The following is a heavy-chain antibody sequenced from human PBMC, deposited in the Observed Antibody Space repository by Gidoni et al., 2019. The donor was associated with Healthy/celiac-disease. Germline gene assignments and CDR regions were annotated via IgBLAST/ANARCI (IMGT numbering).Heavy chain of an antibody. Sequence: QVQLQESGPGLVKPSQTLSLTCPVPGGSISSGDYYWSWLRQPPGKGLEWIGYIYYSGSTYYNPSLKSRVTISVDTSKNQFSLKLSSVTAADTAVYYCARDTTVTGYVDYWGQGTLVTVSS. CDR2: IYYSGST. CDR3: ARDTTVTGYVDY. V-gene: IGHV4-30-4*01. CDR1: GGSISSGDYY. J-gene: IGHJ4*02. D-gene: IGHD4-17*01.